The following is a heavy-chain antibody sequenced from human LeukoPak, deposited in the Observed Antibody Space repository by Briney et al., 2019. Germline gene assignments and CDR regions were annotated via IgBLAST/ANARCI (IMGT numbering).Heavy chain of an antibody. CDR2: ISGSGRKT. Sequence: GGSLRLSCAASGFTFSTYAMSWVRKAPGKGLEWVSVISGSGRKTYYADSVKGRFTISRDNSRDTLFLQMNSLRAEDTAVYYCAKVSGGSGSYYNLAFDYWGQGTLVTVSS. CDR3: AKVSGGSGSYYNLAFDY. CDR1: GFTFSTYA. D-gene: IGHD3-10*01. J-gene: IGHJ4*02. V-gene: IGHV3-23*01.